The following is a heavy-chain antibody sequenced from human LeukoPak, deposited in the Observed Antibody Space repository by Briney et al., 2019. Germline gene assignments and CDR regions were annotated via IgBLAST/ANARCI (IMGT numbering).Heavy chain of an antibody. CDR2: ISGSGGST. J-gene: IGHJ6*02. D-gene: IGHD3-10*01. V-gene: IGHV3-23*01. Sequence: GGSLRPSCAASGFTFSSYAMSWVRQAPGKGLEWVSAISGSGGSTYYADSVKGRFTISRDNSKNTLYLQMNSLRAEDTAVYYCAKALWFGEQDYGMDVWGQGTTVTVSS. CDR3: AKALWFGEQDYGMDV. CDR1: GFTFSSYA.